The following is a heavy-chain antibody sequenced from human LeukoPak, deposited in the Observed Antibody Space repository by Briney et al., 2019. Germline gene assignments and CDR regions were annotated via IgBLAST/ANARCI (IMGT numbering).Heavy chain of an antibody. V-gene: IGHV3-21*01. J-gene: IGHJ4*02. CDR2: ISSSSSYI. Sequence: GGSLRLSCAASGFTFSSYSMNWVRQAPGKGLEWVSSISSSSSYIYYADSVKGRFTISRDNAKNSLYLQMNSLRAEDTAVYYCARDFGGSSGVADYWGQGTLVTVSS. D-gene: IGHD1-26*01. CDR1: GFTFSSYS. CDR3: ARDFGGSSGVADY.